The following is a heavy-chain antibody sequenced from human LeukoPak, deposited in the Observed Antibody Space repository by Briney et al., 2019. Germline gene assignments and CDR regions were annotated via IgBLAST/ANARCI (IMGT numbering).Heavy chain of an antibody. CDR1: GFTFSSHA. J-gene: IGHJ4*02. V-gene: IGHV3-23*01. CDR2: ISGTGGST. CDR3: AKDRTTMTNYFDY. Sequence: GGSLRLSCAASGFTFSSHAMNWIRQAPGKGLEWVSAISGTGGSTDYAVSVKGRFTISRDNSKNTLFLQMNSLRAEDTAVYYCAKDRTTMTNYFDYWGQGTLVTVSS. D-gene: IGHD3-22*01.